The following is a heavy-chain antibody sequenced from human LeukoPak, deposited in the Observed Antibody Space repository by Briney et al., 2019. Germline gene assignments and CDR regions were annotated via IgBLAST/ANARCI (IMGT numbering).Heavy chain of an antibody. CDR1: GFTFSYYS. D-gene: IGHD3-16*01. CDR3: ARDGFGTGSN. Sequence: GGSLRLSCAASGFTFSYYSMSWVRQAPGKGLEWVSGITGSAGSTHYADSVKGRFIISRDNAKNSLYLQMNTLRADDTAVYYCARDGFGTGSNWGQGTLVTVSS. J-gene: IGHJ4*02. V-gene: IGHV3-23*01. CDR2: ITGSAGST.